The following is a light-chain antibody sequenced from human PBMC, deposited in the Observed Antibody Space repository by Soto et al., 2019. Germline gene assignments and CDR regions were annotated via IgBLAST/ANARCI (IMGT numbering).Light chain of an antibody. V-gene: IGKV3-15*01. CDR1: QSVSSN. Sequence: EIVMTQSPATLSVSPGERATLSCRASQSVSSNLAWYQQKPDQAPRLIIYGASTRATGIPARFSGSGSGTEFTLTLSSLQSEDFAVYYCQHYNNWPPWTFGQGTKVDTK. CDR3: QHYNNWPPWT. CDR2: GAS. J-gene: IGKJ1*01.